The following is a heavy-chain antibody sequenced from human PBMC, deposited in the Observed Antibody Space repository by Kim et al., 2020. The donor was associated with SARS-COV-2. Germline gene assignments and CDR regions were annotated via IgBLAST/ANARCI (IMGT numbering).Heavy chain of an antibody. Sequence: GGSLRLSCAASGFTFSSYAMHWVRQAPGKGLEWVAVIWYDGSNKYYADSVKGRFTISRDNSKNTLYLQMNSLRAEDTAVYYCAKGGGDHFDYWGQGTLVTVSS. CDR2: IWYDGSNK. J-gene: IGHJ4*02. D-gene: IGHD2-21*01. CDR3: AKGGGDHFDY. V-gene: IGHV3-33*06. CDR1: GFTFSSYA.